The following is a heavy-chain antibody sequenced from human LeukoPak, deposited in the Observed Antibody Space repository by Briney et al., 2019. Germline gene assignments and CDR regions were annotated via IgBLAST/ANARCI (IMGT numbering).Heavy chain of an antibody. V-gene: IGHV3-30-3*01. Sequence: GGSLRLSCEGSGFTFSSYTMIWVRQAPGKGLEWVAVISYDGSNKYYADSVKGRFTISRDNSKNTLYLQMNSLRAEDTAVYYCARAPAPWAYYYYMDVWGKGTTVTVSS. J-gene: IGHJ6*03. CDR1: GFTFSSYT. D-gene: IGHD7-27*01. CDR3: ARAPAPWAYYYYMDV. CDR2: ISYDGSNK.